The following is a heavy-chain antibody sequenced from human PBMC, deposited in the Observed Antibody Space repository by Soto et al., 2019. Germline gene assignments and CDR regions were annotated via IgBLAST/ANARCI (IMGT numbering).Heavy chain of an antibody. CDR2: IIAGGST. CDR1: GFTFSNCA. V-gene: IGHV3-23*01. Sequence: PXGSLRLSCSAAGFTFSNCAMSWVRQAPGKGLEWVSTIIAGGSTYSADSVKGRFTISRDNSKNTLYLQMNSLRGEDTAVYYCAKDTLAKDSSGYQSSRFDYWGQGTLVTVSS. D-gene: IGHD3-22*01. J-gene: IGHJ4*02. CDR3: AKDTLAKDSSGYQSSRFDY.